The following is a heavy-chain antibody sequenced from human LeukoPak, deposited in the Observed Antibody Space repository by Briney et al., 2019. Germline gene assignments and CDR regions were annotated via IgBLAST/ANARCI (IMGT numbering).Heavy chain of an antibody. D-gene: IGHD6-19*01. CDR3: ATSSSGWPLFDY. CDR1: GFTFSSYS. J-gene: IGHJ4*02. V-gene: IGHV3-21*01. CDR2: ISSSSSYI. Sequence: GGSLRLSCAASGFTFSSYSMNWVRQAPGKGLEWVSSISSSSSYIYYADSVKGRFTISRDNAKNSLYLQMNSLRAEDTAVYYCATSSSGWPLFDYWGQGTLVTVSS.